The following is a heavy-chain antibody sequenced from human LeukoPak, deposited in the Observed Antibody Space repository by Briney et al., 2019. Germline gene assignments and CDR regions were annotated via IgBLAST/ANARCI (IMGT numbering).Heavy chain of an antibody. CDR2: VNTDGSST. CDR3: ARELGVGVIGDAFDI. D-gene: IGHD3-22*01. J-gene: IGHJ3*02. V-gene: IGHV3-74*01. CDR1: GFTLGRYW. Sequence: GGSLRLSCAVSGFTLGRYWMHWVRQAPGQGLAWVSRVNTDGSSTTYAESVKGRFTISKDNAKNTLYLQMNGLRAEDTAVYYCARELGVGVIGDAFDIWGQGTVVTVSS.